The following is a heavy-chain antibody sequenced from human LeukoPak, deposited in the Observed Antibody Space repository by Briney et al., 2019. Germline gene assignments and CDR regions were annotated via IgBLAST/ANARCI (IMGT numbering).Heavy chain of an antibody. J-gene: IGHJ3*01. CDR1: GGSISSYY. CDR2: IYYSGST. Sequence: SETLSLTCTVSGGSISSYYWSWIRQPPGKGLEWIGYIYYSGSTNYNPSLKSRVTISVDTSKNQFSLHLTSVTAADSAVYYCARYIAAAGSYAFDVWDQGTRVSVS. CDR3: ARYIAAAGSYAFDV. D-gene: IGHD6-13*01. V-gene: IGHV4-59*12.